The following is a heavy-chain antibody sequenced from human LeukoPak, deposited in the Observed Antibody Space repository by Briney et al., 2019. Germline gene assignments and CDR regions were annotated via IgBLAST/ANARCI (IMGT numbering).Heavy chain of an antibody. Sequence: GGSLRLSCVVSGFTFSTYAMTWVRQAPGRGLEWVSSIRGSVGGTYYADSVGGRFTISRDNSKNTLYLQMNSLRAEDTAIYYCSRDPNGDYVGAFDFQRWGQGTLVTVSS. CDR1: GFTFSTYA. J-gene: IGHJ1*01. D-gene: IGHD4-17*01. V-gene: IGHV3-23*01. CDR3: SRDPNGDYVGAFDFQR. CDR2: IRGSVGGT.